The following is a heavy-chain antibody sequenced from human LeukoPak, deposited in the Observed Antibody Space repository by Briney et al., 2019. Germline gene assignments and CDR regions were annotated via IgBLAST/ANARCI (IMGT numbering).Heavy chain of an antibody. CDR1: GFIFSSYA. CDR3: VKDGDMATITSPLSWFDP. CDR2: ISGSGGNT. Sequence: GRSLRLSCAVSGFIFSSYAMSWVRQAPGKELVWVSAISGSGGNTYYADSVKGRFTISRDNSKNTLYLQMNSLRAEDTAVYYCVKDGDMATITSPLSWFDPWGQGTLVSVSS. V-gene: IGHV3-23*01. J-gene: IGHJ5*02. D-gene: IGHD5-24*01.